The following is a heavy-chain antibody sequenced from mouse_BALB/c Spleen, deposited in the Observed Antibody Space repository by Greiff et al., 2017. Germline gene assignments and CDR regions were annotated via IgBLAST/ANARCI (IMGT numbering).Heavy chain of an antibody. CDR3: ASDRVRPSYAMDY. V-gene: IGHV3-6*02. Sequence: VQLKESGPGLVKPSQSLSLTCSVTGYSITSGYYWNWIRQFPGNKLEWMGYISYDGSNNYNPSLKNRISITRDTSKNQFFLKLNSVTTEDTATYYCASDRVRPSYAMDYWGQGTSVTVSS. CDR1: GYSITSGYY. J-gene: IGHJ4*01. D-gene: IGHD2-14*01. CDR2: ISYDGSN.